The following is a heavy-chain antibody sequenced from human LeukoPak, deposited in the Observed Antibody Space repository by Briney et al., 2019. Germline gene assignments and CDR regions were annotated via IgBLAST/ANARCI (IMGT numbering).Heavy chain of an antibody. D-gene: IGHD3-10*01. Sequence: PGGSLRLSCAASGFTFTTHAMNWVRQAPGKGLEWVSVISSRGGSTYYADSVKGRFTISRDNSKNTLYLQMNSLRAEDTAVYYCARHSYGSGSYYNVPYYYYGMDVWGQGTTVTVSS. V-gene: IGHV3-23*01. CDR3: ARHSYGSGSYYNVPYYYYGMDV. CDR2: ISSRGGST. J-gene: IGHJ6*02. CDR1: GFTFTTHA.